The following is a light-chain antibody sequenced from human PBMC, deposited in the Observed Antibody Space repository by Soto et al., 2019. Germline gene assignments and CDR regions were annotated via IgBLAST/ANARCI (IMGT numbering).Light chain of an antibody. CDR2: GNI. CDR1: SSNIGAGYD. V-gene: IGLV1-40*01. J-gene: IGLJ2*01. Sequence: QSVLTQPPSVSGAPGLRVTISCTGSSSNIGAGYDVHWYQQLPGTAPKLLIFGNINRPSGVPDRFSGSKSGTSASLAITGLQAEDEADYYCQSYDSSLSVVFGGGTKLTGL. CDR3: QSYDSSLSVV.